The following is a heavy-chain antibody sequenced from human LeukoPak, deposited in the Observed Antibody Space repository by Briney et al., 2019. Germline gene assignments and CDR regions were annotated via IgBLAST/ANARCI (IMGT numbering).Heavy chain of an antibody. CDR3: ARTTYYDFWSGYLGRGHWFDP. CDR2: IHYSGST. Sequence: SETLSLTCTVSGGSISSYYWSWIRQPPGKGLEWIGYIHYSGSTNYNPSLKSRVTISVDTSKNQFSLKLSSVTAADTAVYYCARTTYYDFWSGYLGRGHWFDPWGQGTLVTVSS. D-gene: IGHD3-3*01. V-gene: IGHV4-59*01. CDR1: GGSISSYY. J-gene: IGHJ5*02.